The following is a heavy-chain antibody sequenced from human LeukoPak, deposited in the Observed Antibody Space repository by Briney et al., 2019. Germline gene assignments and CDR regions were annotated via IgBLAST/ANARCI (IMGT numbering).Heavy chain of an antibody. CDR1: GGSFSGYY. CDR3: ARVSHYYDSSGYQRYYYYYGMDV. J-gene: IGHJ6*02. Sequence: SGTLSLTCAVYGGSFSGYYWSWIRQPPGKGLEWIGEINHSGSTNYSPSLKSRVTISVDTSKNQFSLKLSSVTAADTAVYYCARVSHYYDSSGYQRYYYYYGMDVWGQGTTVTVSS. D-gene: IGHD3-22*01. V-gene: IGHV4-34*01. CDR2: INHSGST.